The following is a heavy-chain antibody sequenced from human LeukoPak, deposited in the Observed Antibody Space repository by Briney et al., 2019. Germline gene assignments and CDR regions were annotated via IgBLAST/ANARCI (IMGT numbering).Heavy chain of an antibody. J-gene: IGHJ4*02. CDR2: INHSGIR. V-gene: IGHV4-34*10. CDR1: GGSFSGHY. CDR3: ARGSGSYSVTPFDY. D-gene: IGHD3-10*01. Sequence: SETLSLTCAVYGGSFSGHYWSWIRQPPGGGLEWIGEINHSGIRNYNPSLKSRITMSVDTSKNQFSLKLSSVTAADTAVYYCARGSGSYSVTPFDYWGQGTLVTVSS.